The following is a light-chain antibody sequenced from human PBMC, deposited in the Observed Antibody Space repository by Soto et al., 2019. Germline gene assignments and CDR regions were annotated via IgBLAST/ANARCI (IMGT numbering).Light chain of an antibody. CDR1: QSVSSD. CDR2: VAS. J-gene: IGKJ4*01. V-gene: IGKV3-15*01. CDR3: QQYNVWPRT. Sequence: IVMTQSPATLSVSPGERATLSCRASQSVSSDLAWYQQKPGQTPKLLISVASTRATGILGRFSGSGSGTEFTLTIRSLQSEDFAAYYCQQYNVWPRTFGGGTKVEFK.